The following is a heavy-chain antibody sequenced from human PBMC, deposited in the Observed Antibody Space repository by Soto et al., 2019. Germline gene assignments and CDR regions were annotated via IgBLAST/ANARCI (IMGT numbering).Heavy chain of an antibody. CDR1: GFTFSSYA. D-gene: IGHD5-12*01. Sequence: GGSLRLSCAASGFTFSSYAMSWVRQAPGKGLEWVSAISGSGGSTYYADSVKGRFTISRDNSKNTLYLQMNSLKTEDTAVYYCTESAYDTFLEYWAQGSLATVSS. CDR2: ISGSGGST. CDR3: TESAYDTFLEY. J-gene: IGHJ4*02. V-gene: IGHV3-23*01.